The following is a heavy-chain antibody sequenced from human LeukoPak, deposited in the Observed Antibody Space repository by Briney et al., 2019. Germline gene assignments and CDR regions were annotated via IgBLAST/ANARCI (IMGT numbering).Heavy chain of an antibody. Sequence: GGSLRLSCVGSGFAFHNYAMHWFRRPPGKGLEWVSAINWNSDTKAYADTVKGRFTISRDRARNSLYLQMDSLRPEDTALYYCAKDTGGNGAYFYAMDVWGQGTSVTVSS. CDR2: INWNSDTK. CDR1: GFAFHNYA. J-gene: IGHJ6*02. CDR3: AKDTGGNGAYFYAMDV. V-gene: IGHV3-9*01. D-gene: IGHD4-23*01.